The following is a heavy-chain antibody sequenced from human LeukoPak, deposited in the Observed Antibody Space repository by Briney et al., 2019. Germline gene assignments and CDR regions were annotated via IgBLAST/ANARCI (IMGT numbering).Heavy chain of an antibody. D-gene: IGHD3-10*01. J-gene: IGHJ4*02. Sequence: GGSLRLSCAASGFTFSAYSMNWVRQAPGKGLEWVSSISSISNYQYYADSMKGRFTISRDNTKNSLYLQMNSLRAEDTAVYFCAKPSGSYFTGWNYFDYWGQGTLVTVSS. CDR2: ISSISNYQ. CDR1: GFTFSAYS. V-gene: IGHV3-21*01. CDR3: AKPSGSYFTGWNYFDY.